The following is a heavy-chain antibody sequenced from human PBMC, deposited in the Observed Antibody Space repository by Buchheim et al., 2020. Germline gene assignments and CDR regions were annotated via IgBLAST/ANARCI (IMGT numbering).Heavy chain of an antibody. CDR1: GFTFSNAW. CDR3: TTGCSSTSCYVSGRYYYGMDV. J-gene: IGHJ6*02. CDR2: IKSKTDGGTT. Sequence: EVQLVESGGGLVKPGGSLRLSCAASGFTFSNAWMSWVRQAPGKGLEWVGRIKSKTDGGTTDYAAPVKGRFTIPRDDSKNTLYLQMNSLKTEDTAVYYCTTGCSSTSCYVSGRYYYGMDVWGQGTT. D-gene: IGHD2-2*01. V-gene: IGHV3-15*01.